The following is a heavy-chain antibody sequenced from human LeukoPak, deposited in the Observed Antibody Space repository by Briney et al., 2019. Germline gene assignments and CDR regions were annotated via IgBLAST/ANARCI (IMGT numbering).Heavy chain of an antibody. J-gene: IGHJ4*02. CDR3: ARHGQQLVGDY. D-gene: IGHD6-13*01. CDR1: GSRFTNYW. V-gene: IGHV5-51*01. Sequence: GESLKISCKGFGSRFTNYWIGWVRQLPGKGLEWMGIFYPADSDTRYNPAFQGQVTMSADKSISTAYLQWSSLKASDTAMYYCARHGQQLVGDYWGEGTLVTVSS. CDR2: FYPADSDT.